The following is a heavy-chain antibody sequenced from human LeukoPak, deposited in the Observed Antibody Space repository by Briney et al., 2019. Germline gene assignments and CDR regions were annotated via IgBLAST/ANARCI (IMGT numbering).Heavy chain of an antibody. CDR2: IWYDGSNK. V-gene: IGHV3-33*01. J-gene: IGHJ4*02. Sequence: SGGSLRLSCAASGFTFSSYGMHWVRQAPGKGLEWVAVIWYDGSNKYYADSVKGRFTISRDNSKNTLYLQMNSLRAEDTAVYYCARDRGGDWGSIFDYWGQGTLVTVSS. D-gene: IGHD2-21*02. CDR1: GFTFSSYG. CDR3: ARDRGGDWGSIFDY.